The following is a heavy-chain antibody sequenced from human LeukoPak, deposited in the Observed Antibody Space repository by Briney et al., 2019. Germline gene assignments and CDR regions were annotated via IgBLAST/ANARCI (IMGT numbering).Heavy chain of an antibody. CDR1: GFTFSSYW. CDR3: ARSIAAAGDY. D-gene: IGHD6-13*01. Sequence: GGSLRLSCAVSGFTFSSYWMSWVRQDPGKGLEWVANIKEDGSDKNYVDSVKGRFTISRDNAKNSLFLQMNSLRAEDTAVYYCARSIAAAGDYWGQGTLVTVSS. CDR2: IKEDGSDK. V-gene: IGHV3-7*03. J-gene: IGHJ4*02.